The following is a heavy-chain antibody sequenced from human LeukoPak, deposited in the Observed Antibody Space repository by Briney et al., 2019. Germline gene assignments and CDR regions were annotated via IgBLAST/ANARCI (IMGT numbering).Heavy chain of an antibody. J-gene: IGHJ4*02. D-gene: IGHD5-12*01. CDR3: AKSYNGYESKPDY. CDR2: ISGSGGST. V-gene: IGHV3-23*01. Sequence: PTGGSLRLSCAASGFTFSTYAMSWVRQAPGKGLEWVSAISGSGGSTYYADSVKGRFTISRDNSKITLYLQMNSLRAEDTAVYYCAKSYNGYESKPDYWGQGTLVTVSS. CDR1: GFTFSTYA.